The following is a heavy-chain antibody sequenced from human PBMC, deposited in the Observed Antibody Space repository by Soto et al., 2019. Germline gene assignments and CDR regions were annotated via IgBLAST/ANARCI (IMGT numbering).Heavy chain of an antibody. CDR2: IRSNPYGGTT. J-gene: IGHJ6*03. V-gene: IGHV3-49*05. CDR3: TGDKSGYSGYDPKYYYYMDV. CDR1: GFTFGDYS. D-gene: IGHD5-12*01. Sequence: NPGGSLRLSCTASGFTFGDYSMSWFRQAPGKGLEWVGFIRSNPYGGTTEYAASVKGRFTISRDDSKSVAYLQMNSLKTEDTAVYYCTGDKSGYSGYDPKYYYYMDVWGQGTTVTVSS.